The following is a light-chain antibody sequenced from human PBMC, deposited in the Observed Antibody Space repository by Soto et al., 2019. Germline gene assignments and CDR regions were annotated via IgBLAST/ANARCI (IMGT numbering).Light chain of an antibody. J-gene: IGKJ1*01. V-gene: IGKV1-5*03. CDR1: QSISSW. CDR2: KAS. CDR3: QQYNIYSWT. Sequence: DSQMTQSPSTLSASVGDRDTITCRASQSISSWLAWYQQKPGKAPKLLIYKASSLESGVPSRFSGSGSGTEFTLTTSSLQPDDFATYYCQQYNIYSWTFGQGPRV.